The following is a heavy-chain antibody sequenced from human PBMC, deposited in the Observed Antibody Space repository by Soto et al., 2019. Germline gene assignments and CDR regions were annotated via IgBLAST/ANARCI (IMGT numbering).Heavy chain of an antibody. CDR3: ARDRTGGYGGNRQPYYFVY. J-gene: IGHJ4*02. V-gene: IGHV4-31*03. CDR1: GGSISSCGYY. CDR2: IDYSGSN. Sequence: TLSLSCTVSGGSISSCGYYWGWIRQGPGKGLEWVGYIDYSGSNYYNPALKRRVTITVNTSKNQFSLKLSSVTAADTAVYYSARDRTGGYGGNRQPYYFVYWGKGTLVTVPQ. D-gene: IGHD5-12*01.